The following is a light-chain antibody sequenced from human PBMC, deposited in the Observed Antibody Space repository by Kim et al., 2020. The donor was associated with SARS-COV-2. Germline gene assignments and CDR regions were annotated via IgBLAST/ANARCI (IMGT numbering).Light chain of an antibody. CDR3: PQYITIPPT. V-gene: IGKV3-20*01. J-gene: IGKJ3*01. CDR1: HSVSSNY. Sequence: SVTTKSAGTLSMSTRERATLSRRASHSVSSNYLAWYQQKPGQAPRLLSYGASSRVTGIPDRFSGSGSGTDFTLTISRLEPEDLAVYYCPQYITIPPTFCRGT. CDR2: GAS.